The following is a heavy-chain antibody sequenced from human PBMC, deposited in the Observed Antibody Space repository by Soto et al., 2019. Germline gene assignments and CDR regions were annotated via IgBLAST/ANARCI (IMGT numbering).Heavy chain of an antibody. CDR1: GYTFTSYA. Sequence: WASVKVSCKASGYTFTSYAMHWVRQAPGQRLEWMGWINAGNGNTKYSQKFQGRVTITRDTSASTAYMELSSLRSEDTAVHYCARVAHYDFWFDPWGQGTLVTVSS. J-gene: IGHJ5*02. V-gene: IGHV1-3*01. CDR3: ARVAHYDFWFDP. D-gene: IGHD3-3*01. CDR2: INAGNGNT.